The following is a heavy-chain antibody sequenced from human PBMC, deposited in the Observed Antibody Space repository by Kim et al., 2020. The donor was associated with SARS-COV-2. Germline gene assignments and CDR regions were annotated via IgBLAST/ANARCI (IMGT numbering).Heavy chain of an antibody. CDR3: ARDFIIAAAGVYYYYYGMDV. CDR2: IIPIFGTA. V-gene: IGHV1-69*13. J-gene: IGHJ6*02. Sequence: SVKVSCKASGGTFSSYAISWVRQAPGQGLEWMGGIIPIFGTANYAQKFQGRVTITADESTSTAYMELSSLRSEDTAVYYCARDFIIAAAGVYYYYYGMDVWGQGTTVTVSS. D-gene: IGHD6-13*01. CDR1: GGTFSSYA.